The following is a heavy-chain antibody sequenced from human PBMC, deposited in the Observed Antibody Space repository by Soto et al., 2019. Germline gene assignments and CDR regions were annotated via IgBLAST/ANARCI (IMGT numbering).Heavy chain of an antibody. J-gene: IGHJ6*02. CDR2: ISYDGSNK. CDR3: ERDQPDSSGYYLYYYYGMDV. Sequence: QVQLVESGGGVVQPGRSLRLSCAASGFTFSSYAMHWVRQAPGKGLEWVAVISYDGSNKYYADSVKGRFTISRDNSKNTLYLQMKSLRAEETAVYYCERDQPDSSGYYLYYYYGMDVWGQGTTVTVSS. CDR1: GFTFSSYA. D-gene: IGHD3-22*01. V-gene: IGHV3-30-3*01.